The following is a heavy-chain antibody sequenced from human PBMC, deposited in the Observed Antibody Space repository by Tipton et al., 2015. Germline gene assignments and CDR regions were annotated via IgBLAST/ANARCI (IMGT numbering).Heavy chain of an antibody. CDR2: AHHGGNT. V-gene: IGHV4-39*02. J-gene: IGHJ6*02. D-gene: IGHD6-19*01. CDR3: ARDFGAVASYYYYYGMDV. CDR1: GGSIGSGIYY. Sequence: TLSLTCAVSGGSIGSGIYYWAWVRQPPGKGLEWIASAHHGGNTYYNPSLKSRVSISLDTSKEQVSLRLSSVTAADTAVYYCARDFGAVASYYYYYGMDVWGQGTTVTVTS.